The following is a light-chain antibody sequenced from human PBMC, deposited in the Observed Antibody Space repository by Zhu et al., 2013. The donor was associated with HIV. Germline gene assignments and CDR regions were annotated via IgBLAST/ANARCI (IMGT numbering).Light chain of an antibody. Sequence: DIQMTQSPSSLSASVGDRVTITCRASQSISTYLHWYQHKPGKAPKLLIYAASSLQSGVPSRFSGSGSGTEFTLTISSLQPDDFATYYCQQYDGHSWTFGQGTKVEVK. CDR1: QSISTY. J-gene: IGKJ1*01. CDR2: AAS. CDR3: QQYDGHSWT. V-gene: IGKV1-39*01.